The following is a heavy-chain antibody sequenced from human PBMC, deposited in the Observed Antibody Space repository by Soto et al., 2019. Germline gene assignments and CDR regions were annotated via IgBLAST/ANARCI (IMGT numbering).Heavy chain of an antibody. D-gene: IGHD1-26*01. CDR2: SRNKGNNYNT. CDR3: ARDTGGSYDY. CDR1: GFTFSDYY. V-gene: IGHV3-72*01. Sequence: EVQLVESGGGLVQPGGSLRLSCAASGFTFSDYYMDWVRQVPVKGLEWVGRSRNKGNNYNTEYAASVKDRFTISRDGSKDLMYLQMNSLKTEDTAVYYCARDTGGSYDYWGQGALVTVSS. J-gene: IGHJ4*02.